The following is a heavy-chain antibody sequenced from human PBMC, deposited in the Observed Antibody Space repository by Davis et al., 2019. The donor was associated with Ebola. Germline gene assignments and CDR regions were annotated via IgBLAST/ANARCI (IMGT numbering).Heavy chain of an antibody. V-gene: IGHV4-59*12. D-gene: IGHD1-26*01. CDR3: ARGGVRTGAYTY. Sequence: SETLSLTCAVYGGSFSGYYWSWIRQPPGKGLEWIGYIYYSGSTNYNPSLKSRVTISVDTSKNQFSLKLSSVTAADTAVYYCARGGVRTGAYTYWGQGTLVTVSS. CDR1: GGSFSGYY. J-gene: IGHJ4*02. CDR2: IYYSGST.